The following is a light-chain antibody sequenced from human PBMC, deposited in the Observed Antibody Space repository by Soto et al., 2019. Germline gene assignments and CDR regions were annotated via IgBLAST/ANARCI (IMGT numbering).Light chain of an antibody. V-gene: IGKV3-20*01. J-gene: IGKJ4*01. CDR2: GAY. Sequence: IALTQSPGTLSLSPGESATLSCRASQSVSATHLAWYQQKPGQAPRLLLYGAYTRATGIPDRFSGSGSGTDFTLTISKVEPEDFAVFYCHHYGSSPLTFGGGTKVEIK. CDR1: QSVSATH. CDR3: HHYGSSPLT.